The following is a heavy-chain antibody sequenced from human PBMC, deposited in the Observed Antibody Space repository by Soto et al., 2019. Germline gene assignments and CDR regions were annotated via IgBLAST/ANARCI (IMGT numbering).Heavy chain of an antibody. Sequence: QVQLQESGPGLVKPSQTLSLTCTVSGGSISSGDYYWSWIRQHPGKGLEWIGYVYYSGSTYYNPTLKSRVTISVDRSKNQYSMKLSSVTAADTAAYYCAREGLAYCGGDCYSTGGEGYFDLWGRGTLVTVSS. CDR1: GGSISSGDYY. J-gene: IGHJ2*01. CDR2: VYYSGST. D-gene: IGHD2-21*02. V-gene: IGHV4-31*03. CDR3: AREGLAYCGGDCYSTGGEGYFDL.